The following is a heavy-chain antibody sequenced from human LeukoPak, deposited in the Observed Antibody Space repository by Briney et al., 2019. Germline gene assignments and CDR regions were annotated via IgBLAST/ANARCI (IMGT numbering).Heavy chain of an antibody. CDR3: ARAPGGYAFDI. Sequence: GASVKVSCKASGYTFTGYYMYWVRQAPGQGLEWMGWINPNSGGTNYAQKFQGRVTMTRDTSISTAYMEVSRLRSDDTAVYYCARAPGGYAFDIWGQGTMVTVSS. CDR1: GYTFTGYY. CDR2: INPNSGGT. J-gene: IGHJ3*02. V-gene: IGHV1-2*02.